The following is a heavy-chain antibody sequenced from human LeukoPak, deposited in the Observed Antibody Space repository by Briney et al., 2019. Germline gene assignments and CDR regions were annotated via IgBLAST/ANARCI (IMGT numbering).Heavy chain of an antibody. J-gene: IGHJ4*02. Sequence: SETLSLTCTVPGYSVSSGYYWGWIRQPPGKGLEWIGSMFHSGSTYYNPSLKSRVTMSVDTSKNQFSLKLSSVTAADTAVYYCARVRYNWNRDFDYWGQGTLVTVSS. CDR3: ARVRYNWNRDFDY. V-gene: IGHV4-38-2*02. CDR1: GYSVSSGYY. D-gene: IGHD1-20*01. CDR2: MFHSGST.